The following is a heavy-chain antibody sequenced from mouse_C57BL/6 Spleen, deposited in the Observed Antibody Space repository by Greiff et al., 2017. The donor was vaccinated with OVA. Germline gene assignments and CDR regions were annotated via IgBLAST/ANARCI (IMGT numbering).Heavy chain of an antibody. Sequence: QVQLQQPGAELVKPGASVKLSCKASGYTFTSYWMHWVKQRPGQGLEWIGMLHPNSGSTNYNEKFKSKATLTVDKSSSTAYMQLSSLTSEDSAVYYCARGDWDVKVWYFDVWGTGTTVTVSS. CDR3: ARGDWDVKVWYFDV. V-gene: IGHV1-64*01. CDR2: LHPNSGST. CDR1: GYTFTSYW. D-gene: IGHD4-1*01. J-gene: IGHJ1*03.